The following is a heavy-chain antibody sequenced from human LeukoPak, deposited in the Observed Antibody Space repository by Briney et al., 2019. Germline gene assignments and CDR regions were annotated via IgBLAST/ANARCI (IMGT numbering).Heavy chain of an antibody. J-gene: IGHJ4*02. D-gene: IGHD3-22*01. CDR2: IYYSGST. V-gene: IGHV4-30-4*01. CDR3: ARGSLVTYYYDSSGPGTRGFFHY. Sequence: SETLSLTCTVAGGSISSGDYYWSWIRQPPGKGLEWIGYIYYSGSTYYNPSLKSRVTISVDTSKNQFSLKLSSVTAADTAVYYCARGSLVTYYYDSSGPGTRGFFHYWGQGTLVTVSS. CDR1: GGSISSGDYY.